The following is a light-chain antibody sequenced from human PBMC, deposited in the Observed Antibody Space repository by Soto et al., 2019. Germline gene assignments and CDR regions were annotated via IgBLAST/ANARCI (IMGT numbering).Light chain of an antibody. Sequence: DIQMTQSPSTLSASVGDRVTITCRASQSISSWLAWYQQKPGKAPKLLIYDAPSLESGVPSRFSGSGSGTEFTLIISSLQSEDSAVYYCQQYDNWPITFGQGTRLEIK. CDR1: QSISSW. J-gene: IGKJ5*01. V-gene: IGKV1-5*01. CDR3: QQYDNWPIT. CDR2: DAP.